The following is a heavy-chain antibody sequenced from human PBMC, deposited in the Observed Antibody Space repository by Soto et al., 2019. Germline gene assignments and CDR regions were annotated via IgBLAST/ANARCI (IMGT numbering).Heavy chain of an antibody. V-gene: IGHV4-34*01. CDR3: ARGPIYCSGGSCYSGWFDP. J-gene: IGHJ5*02. Sequence: QVQLQQWGAGLLKPSETLSLTCAVYGGSFSGYYWSWIRQPPGKGLEWIGEINHSGSTNYNPSLKSRVTISVDTSKNQFSLKLSSVTAADTAVYYCARGPIYCSGGSCYSGWFDPWGQGTLVTVSS. D-gene: IGHD2-15*01. CDR2: INHSGST. CDR1: GGSFSGYY.